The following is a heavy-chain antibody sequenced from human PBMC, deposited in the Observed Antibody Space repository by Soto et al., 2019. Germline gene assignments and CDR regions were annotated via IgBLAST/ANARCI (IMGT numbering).Heavy chain of an antibody. CDR2: VYYSGST. J-gene: IGHJ5*02. CDR3: ASERPDGSRLGP. D-gene: IGHD6-13*01. CDR1: GGSLSRDEYN. Sequence: LRLSCTASGGSLSRDEYNSRWLRQPSRKGLEWLGYVYYSGSTSYNPSLKSRGTISVDTAKNQFSRKLSSVTAADTAGYYCASERPDGSRLGPWGQGTLVTVSS. V-gene: IGHV4-30-4*01.